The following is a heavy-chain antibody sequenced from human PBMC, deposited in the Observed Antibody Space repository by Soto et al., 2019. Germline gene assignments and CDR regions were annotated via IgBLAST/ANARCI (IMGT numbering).Heavy chain of an antibody. V-gene: IGHV1-2*02. D-gene: IGHD2-21*01. CDR2: INAHSGGT. Sequence: SVKVSCKASGFSFTGYYIHWLRQAPGQGLEWMGWINAHSGGTEYAQKFQGRVTLTRDTSIATAYLTLTSLTSDDTALYYCEKAFTRQPAYCLDPWGQGTQVTVSS. CDR1: GFSFTGYY. CDR3: EKAFTRQPAYCLDP. J-gene: IGHJ5*02.